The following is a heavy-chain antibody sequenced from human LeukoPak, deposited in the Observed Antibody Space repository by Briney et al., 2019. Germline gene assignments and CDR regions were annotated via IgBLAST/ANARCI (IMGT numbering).Heavy chain of an antibody. CDR3: AERRVAGKTTDAFDI. CDR1: GFTFSSYA. J-gene: IGHJ3*02. V-gene: IGHV3-23*01. CDR2: ISGSGGST. D-gene: IGHD6-19*01. Sequence: GGSLRLSCAASGFTFSSYAMSWVRQAPGKGLEWVSAISGSGGSTYYADSVKGRFTISRDNSKNTLYLQMNSLRAEDTAVYYCAERRVAGKTTDAFDIWGQGTMVTVSS.